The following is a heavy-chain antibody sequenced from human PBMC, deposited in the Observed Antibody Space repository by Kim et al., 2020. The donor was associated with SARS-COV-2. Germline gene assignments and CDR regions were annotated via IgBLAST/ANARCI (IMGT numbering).Heavy chain of an antibody. V-gene: IGHV4-34*01. CDR3: ARVRDYGIDY. J-gene: IGHJ4*02. Sequence: STNYTPSLKSRVTISVDTSKNQFSLRLSSGTAADTAVYYCARVRDYGIDYWGQGTLVTVSS. D-gene: IGHD4-17*01. CDR2: ST.